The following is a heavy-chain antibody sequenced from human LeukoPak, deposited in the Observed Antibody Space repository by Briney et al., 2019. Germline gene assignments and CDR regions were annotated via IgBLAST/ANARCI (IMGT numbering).Heavy chain of an antibody. CDR3: ARAQVVPAAHARYYYYGMDV. J-gene: IGHJ6*02. CDR1: GYTFTGYY. Sequence: ASVTVSCKASGYTFTGYYMHWVRQAPGQGLEWMGWINPNSGGTNYAQKFQGRVTMTRDTSISTAYMELSRLRSDDTAVYYCARAQVVPAAHARYYYYGMDVWGQGTTVTVSS. V-gene: IGHV1-2*02. CDR2: INPNSGGT. D-gene: IGHD2-2*01.